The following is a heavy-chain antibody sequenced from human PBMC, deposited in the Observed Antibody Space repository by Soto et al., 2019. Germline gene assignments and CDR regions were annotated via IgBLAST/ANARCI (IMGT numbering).Heavy chain of an antibody. D-gene: IGHD2-15*01. CDR2: ISDSGSNT. J-gene: IGHJ6*02. V-gene: IGHV3-48*02. CDR1: GFKISSSS. Sequence: GGSLRLSCAAFGFKISSSSMNWVRQAPGRGLEWVAYISDSGSNTLYADSVKGRFTISRDNAKNSLYLQMNSLRDEDTAVYYCARCASGGYYNYYAMDVWGQGTTVTVSS. CDR3: ARCASGGYYNYYAMDV.